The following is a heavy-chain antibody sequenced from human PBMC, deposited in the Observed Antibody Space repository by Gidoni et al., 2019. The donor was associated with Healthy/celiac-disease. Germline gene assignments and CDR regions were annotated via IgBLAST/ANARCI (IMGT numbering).Heavy chain of an antibody. D-gene: IGHD3-9*01. CDR1: GFTFSSYW. J-gene: IGHJ6*02. Sequence: EVQLVESGGGLVQPGGSLRLSCAASGFTFSSYWMHWVRQAPGKGLVWVSRINSDGSSTSYADSVKGRFTISRDNAKNTLYLQMNSLRAEDTAVYYCARDGARYFSPSGMDVWGQGTTVTVSS. CDR3: ARDGARYFSPSGMDV. CDR2: INSDGSST. V-gene: IGHV3-74*01.